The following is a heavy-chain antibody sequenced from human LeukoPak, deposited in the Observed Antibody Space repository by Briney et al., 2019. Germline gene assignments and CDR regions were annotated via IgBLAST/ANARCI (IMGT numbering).Heavy chain of an antibody. J-gene: IGHJ4*02. CDR2: ISSSSSYI. Sequence: GXGLEXXSXISSSSSYIYYADSVKGRFTISRDNANNSLYLQMNSLRAEDTAVYYCAMALAYCGGDCYSEDYWGQGTLVTVSS. CDR3: AMALAYCGGDCYSEDY. D-gene: IGHD2-21*02. V-gene: IGHV3-21*01.